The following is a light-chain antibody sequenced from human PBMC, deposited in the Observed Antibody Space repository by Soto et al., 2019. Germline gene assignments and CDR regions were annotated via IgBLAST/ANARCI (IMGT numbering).Light chain of an antibody. CDR1: QSVKNNY. Sequence: EIVLTQSPGTLSLSPGERATLSCRASQSVKNNYLAWYQQKPGQPPRLLIYGASSRAIGIPDRFSGGGSGTDFTLTISRQEPEDFAVYYCQQYGSSYTFGPGTKVDIK. V-gene: IGKV3-20*01. CDR3: QQYGSSYT. J-gene: IGKJ3*01. CDR2: GAS.